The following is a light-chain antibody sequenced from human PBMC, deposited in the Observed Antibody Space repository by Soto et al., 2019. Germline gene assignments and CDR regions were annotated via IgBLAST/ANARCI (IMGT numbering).Light chain of an antibody. J-gene: IGLJ1*01. CDR3: CSYAGSNYV. CDR1: SSDVGNYNL. Sequence: QSLLTQPASMSGSPGQSSTISCTGTSSDVGNYNLVSWYQHHPGKAPKLMIYEVSKRPSGVSNRFSGSKSGDTASLTISGLQAEDEADYYCCSYAGSNYVFGTGTKVTVL. CDR2: EVS. V-gene: IGLV2-23*02.